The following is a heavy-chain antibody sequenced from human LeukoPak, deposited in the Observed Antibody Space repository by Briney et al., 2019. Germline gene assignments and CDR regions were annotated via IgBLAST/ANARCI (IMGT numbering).Heavy chain of an antibody. CDR2: ISSNGDNT. J-gene: IGHJ4*02. V-gene: IGHV3-64D*06. Sequence: GGSLRLSCSVSGFTFSTYVMHWVRQAPGKGLEYVSAISSNGDNTYYADSVKGRFTISRDNSKNTLYLQMSSLRPDDTAVYFCVRGTGYWGQGTLVTVSS. CDR3: VRGTGY. CDR1: GFTFSTYV.